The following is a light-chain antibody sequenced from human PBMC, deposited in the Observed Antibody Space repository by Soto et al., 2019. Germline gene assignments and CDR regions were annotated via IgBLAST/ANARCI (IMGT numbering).Light chain of an antibody. J-gene: IGKJ5*01. Sequence: EIVLTHSPGTLSLSPCERATLSFRASQSVSSSYFAWYQQKPGQAPRLLIYGAFTRATGIPTRFSGSGSETEFTLTISSLQSEDFAVYYCQQYNMWPHTFGQGTRLETK. CDR3: QQYNMWPHT. CDR1: QSVSSSY. V-gene: IGKV3-15*01. CDR2: GAF.